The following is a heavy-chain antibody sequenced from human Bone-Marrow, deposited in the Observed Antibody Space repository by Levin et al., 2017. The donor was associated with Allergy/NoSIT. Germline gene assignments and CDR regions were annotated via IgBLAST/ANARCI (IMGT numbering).Heavy chain of an antibody. CDR3: ARDIGYCSSTSCLNWFDP. CDR2: IYHSGST. Sequence: SETLSLTCAVSGYSISSGYYWGWIRQPPGKGLEWIGSIYHSGSTYYNPSLKSRVTISVDTSKNQFSLKLSSVTAADTAVYYCARDIGYCSSTSCLNWFDPWGQGTLVTVSS. D-gene: IGHD2-2*01. V-gene: IGHV4-38-2*02. CDR1: GYSISSGYY. J-gene: IGHJ5*02.